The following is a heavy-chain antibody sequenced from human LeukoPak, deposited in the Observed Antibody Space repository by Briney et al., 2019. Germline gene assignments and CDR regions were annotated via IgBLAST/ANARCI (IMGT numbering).Heavy chain of an antibody. CDR3: ARLKITGGSGSYYKRRYFDY. CDR1: GGSIRSSYYY. CDR2: IYDSGST. J-gene: IGHJ4*02. D-gene: IGHD3-10*01. V-gene: IGHV4-39*07. Sequence: SETLSLTCTVSGGSIRSSYYYWGWIRQPPGKGLEWIGSIYDSGSTYYNPSLKSRVTISVDTSKNQFSLKLSSVTAADTAVYYCARLKITGGSGSYYKRRYFDYWGQGTLVTVSS.